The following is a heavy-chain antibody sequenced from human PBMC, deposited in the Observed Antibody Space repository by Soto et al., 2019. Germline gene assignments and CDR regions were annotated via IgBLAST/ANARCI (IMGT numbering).Heavy chain of an antibody. J-gene: IGHJ6*02. D-gene: IGHD2-15*01. V-gene: IGHV4-31*03. CDR2: IYYSGST. Sequence: QVQLQESGPGLVKPAQTLSLTCTVSGGSISSGGYYWSWIRQHPGKGLEWIGYIYYSGSTYYNPSLKSRVTISVDTSKNQFSLKLSSVTAADTAVYYCARGGSPRYGMDVWGQGTTVTVSS. CDR1: GGSISSGGYY. CDR3: ARGGSPRYGMDV.